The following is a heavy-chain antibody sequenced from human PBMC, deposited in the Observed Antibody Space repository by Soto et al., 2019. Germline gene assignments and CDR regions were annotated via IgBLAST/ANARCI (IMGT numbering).Heavy chain of an antibody. V-gene: IGHV4-59*01. J-gene: IGHJ4*02. CDR1: GGSITSYY. CDR3: ARVPHGYFFDSSLEYYFDS. D-gene: IGHD3-22*01. Sequence: LETLSLTCTLSGGSITSYYWSWVRQSPGKGPEWLGDIYYTGRTYYNPSLKSRVTISVDTSKKQFSLKLGSVTAADTAVYFCARVPHGYFFDSSLEYYFDSWGQGILVTGPS. CDR2: IYYTGRT.